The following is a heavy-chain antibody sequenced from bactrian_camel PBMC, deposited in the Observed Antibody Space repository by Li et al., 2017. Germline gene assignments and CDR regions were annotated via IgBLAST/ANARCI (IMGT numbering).Heavy chain of an antibody. CDR3: AEDREMCLAFLKAAGYRY. CDR1: RYMYDNGC. Sequence: HVQLVESGGGSVQAGGSLRLSCAASRYMYDNGCMGWFRQAPGKEREGIAAIDRDGQIVYADSVEGRFTISRDNAKETLYLQMNNLKPEDTATYVCAEDREMCLAFLKAAGYRYWGQGTQVTVS. J-gene: IGHJ4*01. CDR2: IDRDGQI. V-gene: IGHV3S53*01. D-gene: IGHD1*01.